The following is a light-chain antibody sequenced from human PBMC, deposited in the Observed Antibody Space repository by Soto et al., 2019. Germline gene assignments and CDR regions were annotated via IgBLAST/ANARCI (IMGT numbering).Light chain of an antibody. CDR2: IHSDGSH. V-gene: IGLV4-69*01. Sequence: QSVLTQSPSASASPGASVKLTCTLSSGHSNYLIAWHQQQPEKGPRFLMKIHSDGSHRKGDGIPDRFSGSSSGAERYLIISSLQSEDEADYYCQSWGSGTVAFGGGTKVTVL. CDR1: SGHSNYL. CDR3: QSWGSGTVA. J-gene: IGLJ2*01.